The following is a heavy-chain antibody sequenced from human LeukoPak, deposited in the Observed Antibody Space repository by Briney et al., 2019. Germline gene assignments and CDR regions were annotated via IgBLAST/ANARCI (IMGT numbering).Heavy chain of an antibody. Sequence: GGSLRLSCAASGFTFSSYAMHWVRQAPGKGLEWVAVISYDGSNKYYADSVKGRFTISRDNSKNTLYLQMNSLRAEDTAAYYCARSGEQWLIHYGMDVWGQGTTVTVSS. J-gene: IGHJ6*02. CDR1: GFTFSSYA. CDR2: ISYDGSNK. CDR3: ARSGEQWLIHYGMDV. D-gene: IGHD6-19*01. V-gene: IGHV3-30*04.